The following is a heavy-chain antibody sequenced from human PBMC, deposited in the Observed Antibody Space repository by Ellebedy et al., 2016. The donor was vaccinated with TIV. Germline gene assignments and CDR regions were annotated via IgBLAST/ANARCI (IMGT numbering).Heavy chain of an antibody. CDR2: INHSGNT. Sequence: SETLSLTXAVYGGSFSGYFWTWIRQPPGKGLEWIAEINHSGNTNYNPSLKSRVTISVDTTKNQFSLKMTSVTASDTAVYYCARVGVGYCSGTSCFLDNWGLGTLVTVSS. CDR3: ARVGVGYCSGTSCFLDN. D-gene: IGHD2-2*01. CDR1: GGSFSGYF. V-gene: IGHV4-34*01. J-gene: IGHJ4*02.